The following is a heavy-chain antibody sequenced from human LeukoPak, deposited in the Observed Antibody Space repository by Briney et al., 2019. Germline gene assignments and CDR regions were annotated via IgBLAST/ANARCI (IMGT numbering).Heavy chain of an antibody. CDR3: ARGHYDILTGSLNLFDY. V-gene: IGHV3-21*01. J-gene: IGHJ4*02. CDR2: ISSSSSYI. Sequence: GGSLRLSCAASGFTFSSYSMNWVRQAPGKGLEWVSSISSSSSYIYYADSVKGRFTISRDNAKNSLYPQMNSLRAEDTAVYYCARGHYDILTGSLNLFDYWGQGTLVTVSS. D-gene: IGHD3-9*01. CDR1: GFTFSSYS.